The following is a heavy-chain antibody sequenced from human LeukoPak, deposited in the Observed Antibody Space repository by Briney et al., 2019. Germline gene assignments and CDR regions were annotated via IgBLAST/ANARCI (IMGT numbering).Heavy chain of an antibody. CDR2: IYYSGST. V-gene: IGHV4-31*03. J-gene: IGHJ4*02. Sequence: SQTLSLTCTVSGGSISSGGYYWSWIRQHPGKGLEWIGYIYYSGSTYYNPSLKSRVIISVDTSKNQFSLKLSSVTAADTAVYYCARGSGYAGVFDYWGQGTLVTVSS. D-gene: IGHD5-12*01. CDR3: ARGSGYAGVFDY. CDR1: GGSISSGGYY.